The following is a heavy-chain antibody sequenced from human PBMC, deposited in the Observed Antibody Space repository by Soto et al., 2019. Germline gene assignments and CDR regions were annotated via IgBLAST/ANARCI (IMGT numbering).Heavy chain of an antibody. CDR3: ARVPDYGGYAY. CDR1: GFTFSNYE. V-gene: IGHV3-48*03. Sequence: GGSLRLSCAASGFTFSNYEMNWVRQAPGKGLEWVSYISSSGSTIYYADSVKGRFTLSRDNAKNSLYLQMNSLRAEDTAVYYCARVPDYGGYAYWGQGTLVTVS. J-gene: IGHJ4*02. CDR2: ISSSGSTI. D-gene: IGHD4-17*01.